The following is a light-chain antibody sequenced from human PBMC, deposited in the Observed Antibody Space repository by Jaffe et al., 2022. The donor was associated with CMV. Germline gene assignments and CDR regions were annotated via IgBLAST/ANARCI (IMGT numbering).Light chain of an antibody. Sequence: QSALTQPPSVSGSPGQSVTISCTAASRDVDAYNRVSWYQQAPGTAPKLMIYEVSNRPSGVPDRFSGSKFGNTASLTISGLQSEDEAEYYCATYTDKNIAEFGGGTKLTVL. J-gene: IGLJ2*01. CDR3: ATYTDKNIAE. V-gene: IGLV2-18*02. CDR1: SRDVDAYNR. CDR2: EVS.